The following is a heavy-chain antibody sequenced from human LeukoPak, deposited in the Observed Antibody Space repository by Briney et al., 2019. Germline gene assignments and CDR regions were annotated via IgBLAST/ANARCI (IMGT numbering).Heavy chain of an antibody. CDR1: GGSISSSSYY. CDR2: IYYSGST. V-gene: IGHV4-39*07. J-gene: IGHJ4*02. Sequence: SETLSLTCTVSGGSISSSSYYWGWILQPPGKGLEWIGSIYYSGSTYYNPSLKSRVTISVDTSKNQFSLKLSSVTAADTAVYYCARWNYYDSSGYYYGVDYWGQGTLVTVSS. D-gene: IGHD3-22*01. CDR3: ARWNYYDSSGYYYGVDY.